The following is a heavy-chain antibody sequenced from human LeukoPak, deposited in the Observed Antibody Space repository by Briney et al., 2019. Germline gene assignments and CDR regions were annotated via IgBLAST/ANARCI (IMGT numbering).Heavy chain of an antibody. CDR1: GFTFSSYSMN. J-gene: IGHJ4*02. CDR3: ARQEYYYDSSGYYLI. D-gene: IGHD3-22*01. V-gene: IGHV4-39*01. Sequence: GSLRLSCAASGFTFSSYSMNWVRQPPGKGLEWIGSIYYSGSTYYNPSLKSRVTISVDTSKNQFSLKLSSVTAADTAVYYCARQEYYYDSSGYYLIWGQGTLVTVSS. CDR2: IYYSGST.